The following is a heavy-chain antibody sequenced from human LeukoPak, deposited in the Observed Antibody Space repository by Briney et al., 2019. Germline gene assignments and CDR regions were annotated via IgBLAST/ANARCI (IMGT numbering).Heavy chain of an antibody. CDR3: ARDLIGYSYDLVDY. V-gene: IGHV4-38-2*02. Sequence: SETLSLTCTVSGYSISSGYYWGWIRQPPGKGLEWIGSIYHSGSTYYNPSLKSRVTISVDTSKNQFSLKLSSVTAADTAVYYCARDLIGYSYDLVDYWGQGTLVTVSS. CDR1: GYSISSGYY. D-gene: IGHD5-18*01. J-gene: IGHJ4*02. CDR2: IYHSGST.